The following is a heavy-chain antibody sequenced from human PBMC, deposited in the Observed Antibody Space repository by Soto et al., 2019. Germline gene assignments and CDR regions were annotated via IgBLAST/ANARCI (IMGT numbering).Heavy chain of an antibody. V-gene: IGHV3-23*01. CDR3: ARAVTQYFDS. Sequence: EVQLLESGGGLVQPGGSLRLSCAASGFSLNYYVMTWVRQAPGKGLEWVSGMSGSGGHKYYADSVKGRFTVSRDNSNSTLFLQMNSLRAEDTAVYYCARAVTQYFDSWGQGTLATVSS. CDR2: MSGSGGHK. J-gene: IGHJ4*02. CDR1: GFSLNYYV.